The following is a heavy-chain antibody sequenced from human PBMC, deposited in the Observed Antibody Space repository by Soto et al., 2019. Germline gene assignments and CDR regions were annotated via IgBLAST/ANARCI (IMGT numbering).Heavy chain of an antibody. V-gene: IGHV4-39*07. CDR2: IYYSGGT. CDR3: ARGGATPRPFGVDYYYYMDV. J-gene: IGHJ6*03. D-gene: IGHD6-6*01. Sequence: PSETLSLTCTVSGGSISSSSYYWGWIRQPPGKGLEWIGSIYYSGGTNYNPSLKSRATISVGTSKNQFSLKLSSVTAADTAVYYCARGGATPRPFGVDYYYYMDVWGKGTTVTVSS. CDR1: GGSISSSSYY.